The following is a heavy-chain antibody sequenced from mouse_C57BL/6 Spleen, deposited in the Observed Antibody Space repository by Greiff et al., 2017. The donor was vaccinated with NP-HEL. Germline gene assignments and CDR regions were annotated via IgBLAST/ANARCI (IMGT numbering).Heavy chain of an antibody. CDR1: GYTFTSYW. V-gene: IGHV1-50*01. D-gene: IGHD1-1*01. CDR2: IDPSDSYT. J-gene: IGHJ3*01. CDR3: ARRGLSSSFAY. Sequence: QVQLQQPGAELVKPGASVKLSCKASGYTFTSYWMQWVKQRPGQGLEWIGEIDPSDSYTNYNQKFKGKATLTVDTSSSTAYMQLSSLTSEDSAVYYCARRGLSSSFAYWGQGTLVTVSA.